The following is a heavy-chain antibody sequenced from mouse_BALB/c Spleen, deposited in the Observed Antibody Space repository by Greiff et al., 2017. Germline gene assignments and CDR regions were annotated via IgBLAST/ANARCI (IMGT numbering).Heavy chain of an antibody. Sequence: VQVVESGAELARPGASVKMSCKASGYTFTSYTMHWVKQRPGQGLEWIGYINPSSGYTNYNQKFKDKATLTADKSSSTAYMQLSSLTSEDSAVYYCARAYYGSSYVYFDVWGAGTTVTVSS. CDR1: GYTFTSYT. CDR2: INPSSGYT. J-gene: IGHJ1*01. CDR3: ARAYYGSSYVYFDV. V-gene: IGHV1-4*01. D-gene: IGHD1-1*01.